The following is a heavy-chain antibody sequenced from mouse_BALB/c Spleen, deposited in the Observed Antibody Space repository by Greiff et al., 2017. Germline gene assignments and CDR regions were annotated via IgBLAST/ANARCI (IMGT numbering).Heavy chain of an antibody. CDR3: ARDNYGSSAWFAY. D-gene: IGHD1-1*01. Sequence: VQLVESGPGLVAPSQSLSITCTVSGFSLTSYGVHWVRQPPGKGLEWLGVIWAGGSTNYNSALMSRLSISKDNSKSQVFLKMNSLQTDDTAMYYCARDNYGSSAWFAYWGQGTLVTVSA. V-gene: IGHV2-9*02. CDR2: IWAGGST. CDR1: GFSLTSYG. J-gene: IGHJ3*01.